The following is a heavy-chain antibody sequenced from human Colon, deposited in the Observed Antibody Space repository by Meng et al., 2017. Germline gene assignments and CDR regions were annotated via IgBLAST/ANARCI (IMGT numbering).Heavy chain of an antibody. CDR2: IRSNAYGGTT. CDR1: GFTFGDYA. Sequence: GGSLRLSCTASGFTFGDYAMSWFRQAPGKGLEWVGFIRSNAYGGTTEYAASVKGRFTISRDDSKGVAYLQMSSLKTEDTAVYYCTRGYGSGTGVGFDPWGQGTLVTVSS. CDR3: TRGYGSGTGVGFDP. D-gene: IGHD3-10*01. J-gene: IGHJ5*02. V-gene: IGHV3-49*03.